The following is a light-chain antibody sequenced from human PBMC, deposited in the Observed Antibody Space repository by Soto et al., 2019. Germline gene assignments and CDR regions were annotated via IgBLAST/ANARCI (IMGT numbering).Light chain of an antibody. CDR3: QQLNSYPSLT. V-gene: IGKV1-9*01. CDR1: QGISSY. J-gene: IGKJ4*01. Sequence: DIQLTQSPSFLSASVGDRVTITCRASQGISSYLAWYQQKPGKAPKLLIYAASTLQSGVPSRFSGSGSGTAFSITISSRQAADVATYYCQQLNSYPSLTFGGGTKVEIK. CDR2: AAS.